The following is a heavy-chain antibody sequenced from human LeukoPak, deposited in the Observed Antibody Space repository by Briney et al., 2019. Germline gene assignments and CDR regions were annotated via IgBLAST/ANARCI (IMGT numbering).Heavy chain of an antibody. CDR2: INSDGSGT. V-gene: IGHV3-74*01. Sequence: PGGSLRLSCAASGFIFSNYWMHWVRQAPGKGLVWVSGINSDGSGTSYADSVKGRSTISRDNAKNTLYLQINSLRAEDTAVYYCSRAPRGIAAAVDYWGQGTLVTVSS. CDR1: GFIFSNYW. CDR3: SRAPRGIAAAVDY. D-gene: IGHD6-13*01. J-gene: IGHJ4*02.